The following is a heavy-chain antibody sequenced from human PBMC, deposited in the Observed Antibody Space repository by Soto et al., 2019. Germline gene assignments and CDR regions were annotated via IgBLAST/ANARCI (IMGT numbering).Heavy chain of an antibody. V-gene: IGHV5-51*01. Sequence: GESLKISCKGSGYSFTSYWIGWVRQMPGKGLEWMGIIYPGDSDTRYSPSFQGQVTISADKSISPAYLQWSSLKASYTAMYYFARRLITGDWDALDIWGQGTMVTVSS. CDR3: ARRLITGDWDALDI. J-gene: IGHJ3*02. CDR1: GYSFTSYW. D-gene: IGHD7-27*01. CDR2: IYPGDSDT.